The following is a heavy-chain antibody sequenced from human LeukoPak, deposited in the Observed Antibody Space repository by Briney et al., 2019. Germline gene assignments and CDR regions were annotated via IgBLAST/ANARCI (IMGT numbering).Heavy chain of an antibody. CDR2: IYYSGST. CDR1: GGSISSSSYY. Sequence: PSETLSLTCKVSGGSISSSSYYWGWIRQPPGKGLEWIGSIYYSGSTYYNPSLKSRVTISVDTSKNQFSLKLSSVTAADTAVYYCAREGSAFDIWGQGTMVTVSS. V-gene: IGHV4-39*07. CDR3: AREGSAFDI. J-gene: IGHJ3*02.